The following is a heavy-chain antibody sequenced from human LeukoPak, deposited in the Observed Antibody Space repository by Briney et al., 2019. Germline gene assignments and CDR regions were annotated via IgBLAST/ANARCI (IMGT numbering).Heavy chain of an antibody. J-gene: IGHJ4*02. CDR1: GFTFSNYE. CDR2: ISISGSSV. CDR3: ARESRNWYSSSPIDY. Sequence: PGGSLRLSCAASGFTFSNYEMIWVRQAPGKGLEWVSYISISGSSVYYADSLKGRFTVSRDNAKNSLYLQMNSLRAEDTAVYYCARESRNWYSSSPIDYWGQGTLVTVSS. D-gene: IGHD6-13*01. V-gene: IGHV3-48*03.